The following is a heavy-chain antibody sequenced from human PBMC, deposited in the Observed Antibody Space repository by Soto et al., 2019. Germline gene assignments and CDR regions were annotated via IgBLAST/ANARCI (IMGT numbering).Heavy chain of an antibody. CDR2: ISAYNGNT. V-gene: IGHV1-18*04. CDR1: GYTFTSYG. J-gene: IGHJ6*02. Sequence: QVQLVQSGAEVKKPGASVKVSCKASGYTFTSYGISWVRQAPGQGLEWMGWISAYNGNTNYAQKLQGRVTMTTDTTTSTAYMDLSSLSADETGVYYCPGHSNYFRPGPGYYYGMEVWGQGTTVTVAS. CDR3: PGHSNYFRPGPGYYYGMEV. D-gene: IGHD4-4*01.